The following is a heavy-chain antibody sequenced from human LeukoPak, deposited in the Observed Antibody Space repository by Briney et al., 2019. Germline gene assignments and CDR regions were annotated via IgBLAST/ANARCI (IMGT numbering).Heavy chain of an antibody. CDR1: GYTFTGYY. CDR2: INPNSGGT. D-gene: IGHD1-26*01. CDR3: ARGPRVGATIGYYYGMDV. V-gene: IGHV1-2*02. Sequence: ASVKVSCKASGYTFTGYYMHWVRQAPGQGLEWMGWINPNSGGTNYAQKFQGRVTMTRDTSISTAYMELSRLRSDDTAVYYYARGPRVGATIGYYYGMDVWGQGTTVTVSS. J-gene: IGHJ6*02.